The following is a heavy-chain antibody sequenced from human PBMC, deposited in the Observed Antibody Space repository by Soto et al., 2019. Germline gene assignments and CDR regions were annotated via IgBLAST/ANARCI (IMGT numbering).Heavy chain of an antibody. CDR1: GGSFSGYY. CDR2: INHSGST. V-gene: IGHV4-34*01. CDR3: ARALVIGYGDYLRSGYYYYMAV. D-gene: IGHD4-17*01. J-gene: IGHJ6*03. Sequence: PSETLSLTCAVYGGSFSGYYWSWIRQPPGKGLEWIGEINHSGSTNYNPSLKSRVTISVDTSKNQFSLKLSSVTAADTAVYYCARALVIGYGDYLRSGYYYYMAVWGKGTTVTVSS.